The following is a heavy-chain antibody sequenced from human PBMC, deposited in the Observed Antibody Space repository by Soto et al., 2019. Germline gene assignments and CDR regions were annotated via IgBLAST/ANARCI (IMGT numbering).Heavy chain of an antibody. CDR1: GGSISSGGYY. V-gene: IGHV4-31*03. CDR3: ARVFGFGGMDV. CDR2: IYYSGST. J-gene: IGHJ6*02. D-gene: IGHD3-10*01. Sequence: PSETLSLTCTVSGGSISSGGYYWSWIRQHPGKGLEWIGYIYYSGSTYYDPSLKSRVTISVDTSKNQFSLKLSSVTAADTAVYYCARVFGFGGMDVWGQGTTVTVSS.